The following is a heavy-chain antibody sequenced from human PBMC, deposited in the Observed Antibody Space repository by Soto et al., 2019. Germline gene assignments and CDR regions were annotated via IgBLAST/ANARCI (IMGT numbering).Heavy chain of an antibody. CDR3: ARDRAAATDY. V-gene: IGHV3-30-3*01. Sequence: PGGSLRLSCAASGFTFSSYAMHWVRQAPGKGLEWVAVISYDGSNKYYADSVKGRFTISRDNSKNTLYLQMNSLRAEDTAVYYCARDRAAATDYWGQGTLVTVSS. CDR1: GFTFSSYA. J-gene: IGHJ4*02. D-gene: IGHD6-13*01. CDR2: ISYDGSNK.